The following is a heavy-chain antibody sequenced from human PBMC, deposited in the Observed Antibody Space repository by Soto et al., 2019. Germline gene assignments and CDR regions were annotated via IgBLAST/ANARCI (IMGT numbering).Heavy chain of an antibody. Sequence: GGSLRLSCAASGFTFSVHYMSWIRQAPGKGLEWVSYLSSGSTYRDCADSVKGRFTISRDNSRNTLYIRMSSLRAEDTAVYYCVKPPGYYYDSTTYYSVWGQGTMVTVSS. CDR2: LSSGSTYR. CDR1: GFTFSVHY. V-gene: IGHV3-11*06. J-gene: IGHJ4*02. CDR3: VKPPGYYYDSTTYYSV. D-gene: IGHD3-22*01.